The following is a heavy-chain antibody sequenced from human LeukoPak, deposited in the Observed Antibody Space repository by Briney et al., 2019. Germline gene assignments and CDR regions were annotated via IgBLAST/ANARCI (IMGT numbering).Heavy chain of an antibody. CDR2: ISAYNGNT. CDR1: GYTFTGYY. V-gene: IGHV1-18*04. CDR3: AREYGDYVPFDY. J-gene: IGHJ4*02. Sequence: ASVKVSCKASGYTFTGYYMHWVRQAPGQGLEWMGWISAYNGNTNYAQKLQGRVTMTTDTSTSTAYMELRSLRSDDTAVYYCAREYGDYVPFDYWGQGTLVTVSS. D-gene: IGHD4-17*01.